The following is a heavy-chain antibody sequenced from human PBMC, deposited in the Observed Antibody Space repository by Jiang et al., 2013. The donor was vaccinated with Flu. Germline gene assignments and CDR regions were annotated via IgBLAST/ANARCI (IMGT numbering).Heavy chain of an antibody. J-gene: IGHJ6*02. CDR1: GGSISSGSYY. Sequence: PGLVKPSQTLSLTCTVSGGSISSGSYYWSWIRQPAGKGLEWIGRIYTSGSTNYNPSLKSRVIISVDTSKNQLSLKLSSVTAADTAVYYCVRFFDRATTNYYYGMDVWGQGTTVTVSS. D-gene: IGHD3/OR15-3a*01. CDR2: IYTSGST. CDR3: VRFFDRATTNYYYGMDV. V-gene: IGHV4-61*02.